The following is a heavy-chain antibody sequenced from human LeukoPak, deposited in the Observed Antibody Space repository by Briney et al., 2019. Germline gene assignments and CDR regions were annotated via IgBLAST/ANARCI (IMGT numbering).Heavy chain of an antibody. J-gene: IGHJ6*02. D-gene: IGHD3-22*01. CDR2: IYSTGST. Sequence: PSQTLSLTCTVSGGSVSSRDFYWSWIRQPPGKGLEWIGYIYSTGSTYYNPSLKSRVAISIDTSNNQFSVKLSSVTAADTAVCFCARDYASAYYYDSTSYPYGMDVWGQGITVTVSS. CDR1: GGSVSSRDFY. V-gene: IGHV4-30-4*01. CDR3: ARDYASAYYYDSTSYPYGMDV.